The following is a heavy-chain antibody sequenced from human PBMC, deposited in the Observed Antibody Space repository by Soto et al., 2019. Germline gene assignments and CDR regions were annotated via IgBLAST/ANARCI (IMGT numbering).Heavy chain of an antibody. Sequence: SETLSLTCAVSGGSISGGGYSWSWIRQPPGKGLEWIGYIYHSGSTYYNPSLKSRVTISVDRSKNQFSLKLSSVTAADTAVYYCARVGIVVVPAAISWGWFDPWGQGTLVTVSS. J-gene: IGHJ5*02. V-gene: IGHV4-30-2*01. CDR1: GGSISGGGYS. CDR3: ARVGIVVVPAAISWGWFDP. D-gene: IGHD2-2*03. CDR2: IYHSGST.